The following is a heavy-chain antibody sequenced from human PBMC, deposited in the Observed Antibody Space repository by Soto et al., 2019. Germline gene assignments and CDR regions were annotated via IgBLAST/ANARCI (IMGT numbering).Heavy chain of an antibody. CDR3: ARDPYCSGGSCYSLWFDP. V-gene: IGHV3-33*01. CDR1: GFTFSSYG. D-gene: IGHD2-15*01. Sequence: GGSLRLSCAASGFTFSSYGMHWVRQAPGKGLEWVAVIWYDGSNKYYADSVKGRFTISRDNSKNTLYLQMNSLRAEDTAVYYCARDPYCSGGSCYSLWFDPWGQGTLVTVSS. J-gene: IGHJ5*02. CDR2: IWYDGSNK.